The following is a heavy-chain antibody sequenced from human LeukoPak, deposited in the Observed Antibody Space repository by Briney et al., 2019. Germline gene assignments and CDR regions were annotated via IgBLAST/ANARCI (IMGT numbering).Heavy chain of an antibody. CDR3: ARARPFYYYYGMDV. Sequence: GGSLRPSCAASGFTFSSYEMNWVRQAPGKGLEWVSYISSSGSTIYYADSVKGRFTISRDNAKNSLYLQMNSLRAEDTAVYYCARARPFYYYYGMDVWGQGTTVTVSS. V-gene: IGHV3-48*03. CDR2: ISSSGSTI. CDR1: GFTFSSYE. J-gene: IGHJ6*02.